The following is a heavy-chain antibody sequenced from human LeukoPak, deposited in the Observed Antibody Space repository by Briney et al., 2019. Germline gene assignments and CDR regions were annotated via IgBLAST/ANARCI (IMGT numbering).Heavy chain of an antibody. D-gene: IGHD3-10*01. CDR1: GGSFSGYY. CDR3: ARSLTMVRGYNWFDP. V-gene: IGHV4-34*01. Sequence: PSETLSLTCAVYGGSFSGYYWSWIRQPPGKGLEWIGEINHSGSTNYNPSLKSRVTISVDTSKNQFSLKLSSVTAADTAVYYCARSLTMVRGYNWFDPWGQGTLVTVSS. J-gene: IGHJ5*02. CDR2: INHSGST.